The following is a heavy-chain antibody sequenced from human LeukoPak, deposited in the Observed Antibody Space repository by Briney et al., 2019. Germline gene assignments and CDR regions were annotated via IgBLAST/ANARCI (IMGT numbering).Heavy chain of an antibody. CDR3: AKGSYYDSSGSFYFDY. D-gene: IGHD3-22*01. CDR2: ISASGGST. J-gene: IGHJ4*02. V-gene: IGHV3-23*01. Sequence: GGSLRLSCAASGFTFSSSAMSWVRQVPGKGLEWVSGISASGGSTSYADSVRGRSTISRDNSKNTLYVQVNSLGTEDTAAYYCAKGSYYDSSGSFYFDYWGQGTLVTVSS. CDR1: GFTFSSSA.